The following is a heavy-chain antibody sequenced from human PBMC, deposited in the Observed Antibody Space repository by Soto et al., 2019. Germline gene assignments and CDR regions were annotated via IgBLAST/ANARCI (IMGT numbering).Heavy chain of an antibody. CDR2: VYRTGSV. J-gene: IGHJ4*02. CDR3: VDVFTGSTFGY. Sequence: QLHLQESGPGLVKPSETLSLTCTVTGVSIGTSGDHWGWVRQPPGKGLEWIGSVYRTGSVYYNPSPYNPSLESRLSITVDTSKNQFSLNLRSVTAADTAVYYCVDVFTGSTFGYWGQGTLVTVSS. CDR1: GVSIGTSGDH. V-gene: IGHV4-39*01. D-gene: IGHD3-9*01.